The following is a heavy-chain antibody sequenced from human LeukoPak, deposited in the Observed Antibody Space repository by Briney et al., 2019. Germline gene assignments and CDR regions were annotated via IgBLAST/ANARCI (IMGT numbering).Heavy chain of an antibody. CDR1: GFSFRSYA. CDR2: IANDGRDK. D-gene: IGHD6-13*01. J-gene: IGHJ4*02. CDR3: AKDSKITSADYYFDY. Sequence: GGSLRLSCAASGFSFRSYAMHWVRQAPGKGLEWVTVIANDGRDKKYADSVRGRFTISRDNSKNTVYLQMDSLRVEDMAVYYCAKDSKITSADYYFDYWGLGTLVTVS. V-gene: IGHV3-30*04.